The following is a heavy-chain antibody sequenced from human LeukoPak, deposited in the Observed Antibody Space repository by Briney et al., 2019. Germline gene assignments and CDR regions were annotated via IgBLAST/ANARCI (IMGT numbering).Heavy chain of an antibody. V-gene: IGHV3-64*01. CDR1: GFTFSSYA. J-gene: IGHJ4*02. CDR3: ARVSGSYPWYDY. Sequence: PAGSLRLAWAASGFTFSSYAMHWVRQAPGKGLEYVSAISSNGGSTYYANSVKGRFTISRDNSKNTLYLQMGSLRAEDMAVYYCARVSGSYPWYDYWGQGTLVTVSS. CDR2: ISSNGGST. D-gene: IGHD1-26*01.